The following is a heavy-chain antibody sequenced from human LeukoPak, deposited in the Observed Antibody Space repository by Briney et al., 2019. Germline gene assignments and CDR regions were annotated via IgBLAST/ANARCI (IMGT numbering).Heavy chain of an antibody. CDR1: GFTFSTYG. CDR3: ARDNYDSSGYYYVFDY. Sequence: PGGAPRLSFAASGFTFSTYGMHWGRQAPGEGLEGVAGIWYDGSNKYFADSVKGRFTISRDNSKNTLYLQMNSLRAEDTAVYYCARDNYDSSGYYYVFDYWGQGTLVTVSS. D-gene: IGHD3-22*01. CDR2: IWYDGSNK. V-gene: IGHV3-33*01. J-gene: IGHJ4*02.